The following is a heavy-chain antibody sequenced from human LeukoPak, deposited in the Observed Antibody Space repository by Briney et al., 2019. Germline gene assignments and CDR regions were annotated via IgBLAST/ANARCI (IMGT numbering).Heavy chain of an antibody. CDR2: IYYSGST. Sequence: SETLSLTCTVSGGSISSSSYYWGWIRQPPGKGLEWIGSIYYSGSTYYNPSLKSRVTISVDTSKNQFSLKLSSVTAADTAVYYCARPYPLCITMVRGVCAFDIWGQGTMVTVSS. V-gene: IGHV4-39*07. CDR1: GGSISSSSYY. J-gene: IGHJ3*02. CDR3: ARPYPLCITMVRGVCAFDI. D-gene: IGHD3-10*01.